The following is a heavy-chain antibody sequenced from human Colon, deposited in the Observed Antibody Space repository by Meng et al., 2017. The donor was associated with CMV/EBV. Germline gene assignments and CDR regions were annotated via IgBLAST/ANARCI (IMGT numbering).Heavy chain of an antibody. CDR1: GFTFDDYA. CDR3: VRDLRSAPTRDFDQ. V-gene: IGHV3-9*01. J-gene: IGHJ4*02. Sequence: GGSLRLSCEVSGFTFDDYAMYWVRHAPGKGLEWVSSISWNGGTIYYADSVKGRFTISRDNAKNSLYLQMNSLRVEDTAFYYCVRDLRSAPTRDFDQWGQGTLVTVSS. CDR2: ISWNGGTI.